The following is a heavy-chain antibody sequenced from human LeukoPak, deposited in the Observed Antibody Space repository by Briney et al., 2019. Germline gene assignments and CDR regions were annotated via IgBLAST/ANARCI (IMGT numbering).Heavy chain of an antibody. J-gene: IGHJ4*02. V-gene: IGHV1-69*13. CDR2: IIPIFGTA. D-gene: IGHD4-23*01. CDR3: ARGLVGTPPFGY. CDR1: GGTFSSYA. Sequence: ASVKVSCKASGGTFSSYAISWVRQAPGQGLEWMGGIIPIFGTANYAQKFQGRVTITADESTSTAYMELSSLRSEDTAVYYCARGLVGTPPFGYWGQGTLVTVSS.